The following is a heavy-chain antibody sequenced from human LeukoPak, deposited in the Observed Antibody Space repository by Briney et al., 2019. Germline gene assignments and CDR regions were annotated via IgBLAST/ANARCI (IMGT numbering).Heavy chain of an antibody. J-gene: IGHJ4*02. V-gene: IGHV3-74*01. CDR1: GFTVSSNY. CDR3: ARDPDICSGGSCYFHFDY. CDR2: IKSDGSST. Sequence: GGSVRLSCTASGFTVSSNYMSWVRQAPGKGLEWVSRIKSDGSSTRYADFVKGRFTISRDNAKNTLYLQLNSLRAEDTAVYYCARDPDICSGGSCYFHFDYWGQGTL. D-gene: IGHD2-15*01.